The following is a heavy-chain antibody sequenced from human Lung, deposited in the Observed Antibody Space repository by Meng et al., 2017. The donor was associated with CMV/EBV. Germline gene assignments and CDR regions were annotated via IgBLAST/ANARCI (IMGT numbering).Heavy chain of an antibody. J-gene: IGHJ6*02. CDR3: ARGYCSSTSCPTVMDV. CDR2: INPNSGGT. CDR1: GYTFTGYY. D-gene: IGHD2-2*01. V-gene: IGHV1-2*02. Sequence: ASVXVSCKASGYTFTGYYMHWVRQAPGQGLEWMGWINPNSGGTNYAQKFQGRVTMTRDTSISTAYMELSRLRSDDTAVYYCARGYCSSTSCPTVMDVWGQGTTVNVSS.